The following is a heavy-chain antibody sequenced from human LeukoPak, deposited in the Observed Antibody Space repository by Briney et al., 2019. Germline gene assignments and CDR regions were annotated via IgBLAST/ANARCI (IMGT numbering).Heavy chain of an antibody. J-gene: IGHJ5*02. CDR1: GFTFSSYS. CDR2: ISSSSSTI. D-gene: IGHD3-10*01. V-gene: IGHV3-48*04. CDR3: ARGHITMVRGGGWFDP. Sequence: GGSLRLSCAASGFTFSSYSMNWVRQAPGKGLEWVSYISSSSSTIYYADSVKGRFTISRDNAKNSLYLQMNSLRAEDTAVYYCARGHITMVRGGGWFDPWGQGTLVTVSS.